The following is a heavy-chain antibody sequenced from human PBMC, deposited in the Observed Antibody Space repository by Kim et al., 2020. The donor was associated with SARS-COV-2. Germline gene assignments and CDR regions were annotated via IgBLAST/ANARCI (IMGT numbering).Heavy chain of an antibody. V-gene: IGHV3-48*03. CDR3: ARDVRWLHLRLPTGFDY. J-gene: IGHJ4*02. Sequence: VKGRYTISRDNAKNSRYLQMNSLRAEDTAVYYCARDVRWLHLRLPTGFDYWGQGTLVTVSS. D-gene: IGHD5-12*01.